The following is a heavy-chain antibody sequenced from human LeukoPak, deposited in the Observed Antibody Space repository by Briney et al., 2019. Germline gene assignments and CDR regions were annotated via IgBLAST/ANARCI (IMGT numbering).Heavy chain of an antibody. CDR2: INAGNGNT. Sequence: ASVKVSCKASGYTFTSYAMHWVRQAPGQRLEWMGWINAGNGNTKYSQKFQGRVTITRDTSASTAYMELSSLRSEDTAVYYCAREMEPYYDILTGYYDYWGQGTLVTVSS. V-gene: IGHV1-3*01. CDR1: GYTFTSYA. D-gene: IGHD3-9*01. CDR3: AREMEPYYDILTGYYDY. J-gene: IGHJ4*02.